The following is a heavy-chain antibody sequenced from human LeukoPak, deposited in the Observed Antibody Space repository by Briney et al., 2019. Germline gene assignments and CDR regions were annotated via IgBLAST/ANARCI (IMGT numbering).Heavy chain of an antibody. Sequence: GGSLRLSCAASGFTFSSYAMSWVRQAPGKGLEWVSVIYTGGSTYYADSVKGRFTISRDNSKNTVYLQMNTLRAEDTAMYFCARMLSSGYYFDYWGRGTLVTVSS. CDR2: IYTGGST. CDR3: ARMLSSGYYFDY. CDR1: GFTFSSYA. J-gene: IGHJ4*02. D-gene: IGHD3-22*01. V-gene: IGHV3-66*01.